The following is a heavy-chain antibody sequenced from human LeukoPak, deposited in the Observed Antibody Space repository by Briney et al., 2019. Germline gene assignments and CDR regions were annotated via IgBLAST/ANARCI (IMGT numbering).Heavy chain of an antibody. Sequence: GGSLRLSCAASGFXFSSYSINWVRQAPGKGLEWVSSISSSSSYIYYADSVKGRFTISRDNAKNSLYLQMNSLRAEDTAVYYCARGQNNWFDPWGQGTLVTVSS. J-gene: IGHJ5*02. CDR3: ARGQNNWFDP. CDR1: GFXFSSYS. V-gene: IGHV3-21*01. CDR2: ISSSSSYI.